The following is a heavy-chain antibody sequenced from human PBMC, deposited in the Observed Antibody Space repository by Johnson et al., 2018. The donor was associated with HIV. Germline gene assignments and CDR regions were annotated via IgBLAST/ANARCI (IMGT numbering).Heavy chain of an antibody. Sequence: QVQVVDSGGGLVKPGGSLRLSCAASGFSFSDYYMNWIRQAPGKGLEWVSYISSSGSTIYDADSVKGRFTISRNNSKRTLYLQMNSLRAEDTAVYYCAKGLRYFDWLGANDACDIWGQGTMVTVSS. CDR3: AKGLRYFDWLGANDACDI. J-gene: IGHJ3*02. CDR1: GFSFSDYY. D-gene: IGHD3-9*01. CDR2: ISSSGSTI. V-gene: IGHV3-11*01.